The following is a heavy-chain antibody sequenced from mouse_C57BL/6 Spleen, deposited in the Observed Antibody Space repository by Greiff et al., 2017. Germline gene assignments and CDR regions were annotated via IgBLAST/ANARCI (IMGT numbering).Heavy chain of an antibody. CDR1: GYTFTSYW. V-gene: IGHV1-53*01. J-gene: IGHJ4*01. Sequence: VQLQQPGTELVKPGASVKLSCKASGYTFTSYWMRWVKQRPGQGLEWIGNINPSSGGTNYNEKFKSKATLTVDKSSSTAYMQLSSLTSEDSAVYYCARGAGNQYYYAMDYWGQGTSVTVSS. CDR3: ARGAGNQYYYAMDY. D-gene: IGHD2-1*01. CDR2: INPSSGGT.